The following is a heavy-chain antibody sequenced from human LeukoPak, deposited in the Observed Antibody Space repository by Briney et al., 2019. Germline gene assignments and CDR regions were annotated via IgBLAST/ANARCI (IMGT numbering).Heavy chain of an antibody. V-gene: IGHV4-39*01. Sequence: PSGTLSLTCTASGGSISSSSYYWGWIRQPPGKGLEWVGSIYYSGNTYYNPSLKSRVTISVDTSKNQFSLKLSSVTAADTAVYYCARPSIAARDFDYWGQGTLVTVSS. CDR1: GGSISSSSYY. CDR3: ARPSIAARDFDY. CDR2: IYYSGNT. D-gene: IGHD6-6*01. J-gene: IGHJ4*02.